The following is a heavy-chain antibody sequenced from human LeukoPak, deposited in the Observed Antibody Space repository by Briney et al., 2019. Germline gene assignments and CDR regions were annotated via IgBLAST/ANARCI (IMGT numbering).Heavy chain of an antibody. CDR3: ARDVGSSLHS. D-gene: IGHD2-2*01. J-gene: IGHJ4*02. V-gene: IGHV3-74*01. CDR1: GFTFGSSY. CDR2: ISSDGTST. Sequence: GGSLRLSCAASGFTFGSSYMHWVRQDPGKGLVWVSCISSDGTSTNYADSVKGRFTISRDNPRNTVYLQMNSLRAEDTAVYYCARDVGSSLHSWGQGTLVIVSS.